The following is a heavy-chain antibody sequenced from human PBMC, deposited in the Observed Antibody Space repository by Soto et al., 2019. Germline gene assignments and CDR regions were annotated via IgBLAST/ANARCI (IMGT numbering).Heavy chain of an antibody. CDR3: VHSRCGGDCLQSYPSHYYYGMDV. CDR1: GFSLSTSGVG. V-gene: IGHV2-5*02. D-gene: IGHD2-21*02. CDR2: IYWDNDK. Sequence: QITLKESGPTLVKPTQTLTLTCTFSGFSLSTSGVGVGWIRQPPGKALEWLALIYWDNDKRYSPSLQSRLTITKDTSKNRVVLTMRNMDPVDTATYYCVHSRCGGDCLQSYPSHYYYGMDVWGQGTTVTVSS. J-gene: IGHJ6*02.